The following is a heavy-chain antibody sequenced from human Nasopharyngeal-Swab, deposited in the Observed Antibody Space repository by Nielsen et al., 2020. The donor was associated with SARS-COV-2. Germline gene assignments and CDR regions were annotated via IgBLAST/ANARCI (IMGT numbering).Heavy chain of an antibody. CDR1: GDTLSSYV. CDR2: ISPAFGTA. J-gene: IGHJ4*02. V-gene: IGHV1-69*13. D-gene: IGHD5-12*01. Sequence: SATLSCKASGDTLSSYVTNWVRQAPGQGLEWMGDISPAFGTAHYAQTFQGRVAINADESTSTVYMDVTSLTSDDTAVYYCALVATIWRTFDSWGQGTLVTVSS. CDR3: ALVATIWRTFDS.